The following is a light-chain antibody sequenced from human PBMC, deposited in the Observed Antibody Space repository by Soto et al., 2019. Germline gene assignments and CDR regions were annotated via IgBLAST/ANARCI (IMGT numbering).Light chain of an antibody. CDR1: QSLSSW. J-gene: IGKJ1*01. Sequence: DIKMTQSPSTLSASVGDRVTITCRASQSLSSWLAWYQQKPGKAPKVLIYKTSSLESGVPSRFSGSGSGTEFTLTISSLQPDDFATHYCQQYNSYFWTFGQGTKVDI. CDR2: KTS. CDR3: QQYNSYFWT. V-gene: IGKV1-5*03.